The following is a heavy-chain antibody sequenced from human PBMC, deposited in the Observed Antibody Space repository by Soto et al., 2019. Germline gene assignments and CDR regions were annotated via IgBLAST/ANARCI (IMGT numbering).Heavy chain of an antibody. CDR3: AKEAVGATPDY. CDR1: GFTFSSYG. Sequence: SLRLSCAASGFTFSSYGMHWVRQAPGKGLEWVAVISYDGSNKYYVDSVKGRFTISRDNSKKTLYLQMNSLRAEDTAVYYCAKEAVGATPDYWGQGTLVNVSS. D-gene: IGHD1-26*01. V-gene: IGHV3-30*18. J-gene: IGHJ4*02. CDR2: ISYDGSNK.